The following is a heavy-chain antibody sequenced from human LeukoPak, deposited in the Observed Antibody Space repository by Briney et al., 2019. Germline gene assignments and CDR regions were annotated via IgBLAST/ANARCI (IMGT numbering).Heavy chain of an antibody. J-gene: IGHJ6*02. V-gene: IGHV3-15*01. CDR1: GFTLSNAW. CDR2: IKSKTDGETT. D-gene: IGHD5-18*01. CDR3: TSSSVDTATVTAGRYYYYYGMDV. Sequence: PGGSLRLSCAASGFTLSNAWMSWVSQAPGKGLEWVGRIKSKTDGETTDYAAPVKGRFTISRDDSKNTLYLQMNSLKTEDTAVYYCTSSSVDTATVTAGRYYYYYGMDVWGRGTTVTVSS.